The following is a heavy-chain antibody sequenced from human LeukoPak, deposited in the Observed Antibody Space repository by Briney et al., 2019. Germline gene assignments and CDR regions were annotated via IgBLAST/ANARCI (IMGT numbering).Heavy chain of an antibody. CDR3: ARGSWWELLSVNAFDI. V-gene: IGHV3-7*03. CDR1: GLTFSSYW. D-gene: IGHD1-26*01. Sequence: PGGSLRLSCAASGLTFSSYWMSWVRQAPGKGLEWVANIKQDGSEKYYVDSVKGRFTISRDNAKNSLYLQMNSLRAEDTAVYYCARGSWWELLSVNAFDIWGQGTMVTVSS. CDR2: IKQDGSEK. J-gene: IGHJ3*02.